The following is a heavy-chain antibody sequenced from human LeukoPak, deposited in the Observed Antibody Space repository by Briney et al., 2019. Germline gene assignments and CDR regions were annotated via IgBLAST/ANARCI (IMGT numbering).Heavy chain of an antibody. V-gene: IGHV3-30-3*01. CDR3: ARVAGPYCSSTSCLYWYFDL. CDR1: GFTFSSYA. J-gene: IGHJ2*01. D-gene: IGHD2-2*01. CDR2: ISYDGSNK. Sequence: PGGSLRLSCAASGFTFSSYAMHWVRQAPGKGLEWVAVISYDGSNKYYADSVKGRFTISRDNSKNTLYLQMNSLRAEDTAVYYCARVAGPYCSSTSCLYWYFDLWGRGTLVTVSS.